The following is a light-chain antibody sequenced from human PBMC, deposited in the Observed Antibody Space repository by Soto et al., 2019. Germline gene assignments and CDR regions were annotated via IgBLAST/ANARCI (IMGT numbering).Light chain of an antibody. V-gene: IGLV2-14*03. CDR2: DVS. Sequence: QSVLTQPASVSGSPGQSITISCTGSSSDVGGYDYVYWYQQHPGKAPKLMIYDVSNRPSGVSNRFSGSKSGNTASLTISGLQAEDEADYYCCSFTSITGVVVFGGGTKLTVL. J-gene: IGLJ2*01. CDR1: SSDVGGYDY. CDR3: CSFTSITGVVV.